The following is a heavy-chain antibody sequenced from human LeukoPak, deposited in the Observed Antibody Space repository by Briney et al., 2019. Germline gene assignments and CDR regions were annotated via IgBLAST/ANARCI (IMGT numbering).Heavy chain of an antibody. Sequence: SETLSLICTVSGGSISSSSYYWGWIRQPPGKGLEWIGNIYYSGSTYYNPSLKSRVTILVDTSKNQFSLKLSSVTAADTAVYYCARQSDDYVWGSYRTFDYWGQGTLVTVSS. CDR3: ARQSDDYVWGSYRTFDY. CDR1: GGSISSSSYY. D-gene: IGHD3-16*02. CDR2: IYYSGST. J-gene: IGHJ4*02. V-gene: IGHV4-39*01.